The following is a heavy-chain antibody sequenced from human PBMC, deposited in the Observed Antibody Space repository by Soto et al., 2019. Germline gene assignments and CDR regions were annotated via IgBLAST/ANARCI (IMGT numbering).Heavy chain of an antibody. CDR3: ARELSQQLPLDY. CDR2: ISRSGDNT. J-gene: IGHJ4*02. CDR1: EFTFSNYA. V-gene: IGHV3-23*01. Sequence: GESLRLSCAASEFTFSNYAMTWVRQAPGKGLEWVSTISRSGDNTYYADSVKGRFTISRDNAKNTLYLQMNSLRADDMAVYYCARELSQQLPLDYWGQGTLVTVSS. D-gene: IGHD6-13*01.